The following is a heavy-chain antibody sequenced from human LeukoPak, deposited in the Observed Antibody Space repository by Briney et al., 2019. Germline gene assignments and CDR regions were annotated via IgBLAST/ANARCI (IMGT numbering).Heavy chain of an antibody. CDR2: IYSGGST. Sequence: GGSLRLSCAASGFTVSSNYMSWVRQAPGKGLEWVSVIYSGGSTYYADSVKGRFTISRDNSKNTLYLQMNSLRAEDTAVYYCARTAVLQFLESFDYWGQGTLVTVSS. CDR1: GFTVSSNY. J-gene: IGHJ4*02. CDR3: ARTAVLQFLESFDY. D-gene: IGHD3-3*01. V-gene: IGHV3-66*01.